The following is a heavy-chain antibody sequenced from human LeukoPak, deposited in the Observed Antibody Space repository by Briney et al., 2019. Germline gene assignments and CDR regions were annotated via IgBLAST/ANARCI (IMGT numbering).Heavy chain of an antibody. Sequence: GESLRLSCAVSGFTLGSYAMSWVRQAPGKGLEWVSAISGNGYNTYYADSVKGRFTISSESSGNTLYLQMHNLRAEDTAVYYCAKGVRLWFAFYFDYWGQGTLVTVSS. CDR3: AKGVRLWFAFYFDY. CDR1: GFTLGSYA. CDR2: ISGNGYNT. D-gene: IGHD3-10*01. J-gene: IGHJ4*02. V-gene: IGHV3-23*01.